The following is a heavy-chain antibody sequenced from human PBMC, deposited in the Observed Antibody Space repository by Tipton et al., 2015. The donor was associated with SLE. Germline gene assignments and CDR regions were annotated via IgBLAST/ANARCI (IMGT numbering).Heavy chain of an antibody. J-gene: IGHJ5*02. CDR3: ASFRGYQLS. CDR2: IYTSGST. CDR1: GGSISSGSYY. D-gene: IGHD2-2*01. Sequence: LRLSCTVSGGSISSGSYYWSWIRQPAGKGLEWIGRIYTSGSTNYNPSLKSRVTISVDTSKNQFSLKLSSVTAADTAVYYCASFRGYQLSWGQGTLVTVSS. V-gene: IGHV4-61*02.